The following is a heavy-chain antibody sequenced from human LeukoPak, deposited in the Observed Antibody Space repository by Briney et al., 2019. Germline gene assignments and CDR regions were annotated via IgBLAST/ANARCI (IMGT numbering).Heavy chain of an antibody. V-gene: IGHV3-73*01. J-gene: IGHJ6*02. Sequence: GGSLRLSCAASGFSFSASSLNWDRQASGKGQEWVGRVGSKVDNYATAYAESVKGRFIISREDSKNTAYLQMNSLKTDDTAVYYFSNGHYGLDVWGQGTTVTVSS. CDR1: GFSFSASS. CDR2: VGSKVDNYAT. CDR3: SNGHYGLDV.